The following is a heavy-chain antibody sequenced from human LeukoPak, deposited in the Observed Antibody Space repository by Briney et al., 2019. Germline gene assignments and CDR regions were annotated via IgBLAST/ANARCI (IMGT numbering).Heavy chain of an antibody. D-gene: IGHD4-17*01. V-gene: IGHV3-48*04. CDR1: GFTFSGYS. CDR2: ISSSSSSI. CDR3: VRGPTVTTRDGY. Sequence: GGSLRLSCAASGFTFSGYSLSWVRQAPGKGLEWISYISSSSSSIYYADSVEGRFTISRDNAKNSLYLQMNCLRAEDTAIYYCVRGPTVTTRDGYWGQGTLVTVSS. J-gene: IGHJ4*02.